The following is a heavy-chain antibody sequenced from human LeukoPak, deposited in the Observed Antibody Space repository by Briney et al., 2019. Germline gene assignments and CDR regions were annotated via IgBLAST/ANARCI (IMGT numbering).Heavy chain of an antibody. CDR2: IYSGSST. CDR1: GLIVSSNY. Sequence: GGSLRLSCAASGLIVSSNYMSWVHQAPGKGLEWVSVIYSGSSTYYADSVKGRFTISRHNSKNTLYLQMNSLRAEDTAVYYCARVLDDSSGAAFDPWGQGTLVTVSS. J-gene: IGHJ5*02. D-gene: IGHD3-22*01. CDR3: ARVLDDSSGAAFDP. V-gene: IGHV3-53*04.